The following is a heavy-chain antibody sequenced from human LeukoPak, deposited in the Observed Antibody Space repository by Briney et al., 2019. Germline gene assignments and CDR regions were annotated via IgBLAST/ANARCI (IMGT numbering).Heavy chain of an antibody. CDR3: ARKGDGSKKFAS. Sequence: GASVKVSCKASTYIFTSYYIHWLRQAPGQGVEWMGLINPTYDRTSYAQKFQGRVSVTRNTSNSPVYMELSSMRSEDTDVYYCARKGDGSKKFASWAQGILVTVSS. CDR2: INPTYDRT. J-gene: IGHJ4*02. V-gene: IGHV1-46*01. CDR1: TYIFTSYY. D-gene: IGHD5-24*01.